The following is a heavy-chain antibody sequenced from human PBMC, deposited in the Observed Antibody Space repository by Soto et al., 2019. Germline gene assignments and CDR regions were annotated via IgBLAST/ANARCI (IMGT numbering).Heavy chain of an antibody. CDR1: GGTFSSYT. V-gene: IGHV1-69*02. J-gene: IGHJ4*02. D-gene: IGHD6-6*01. CDR3: ASGYSSSSALDY. CDR2: IIPILGIA. Sequence: QVQLVQSGAEVKKPGSSVKVSCKASGGTFSSYTISWVRQAPGQGLEWMGRIIPILGIANYAQKFQGRVTITADKSTSTAYMELSSLRSEDTAVYYCASGYSSSSALDYWGQGTLVTVSS.